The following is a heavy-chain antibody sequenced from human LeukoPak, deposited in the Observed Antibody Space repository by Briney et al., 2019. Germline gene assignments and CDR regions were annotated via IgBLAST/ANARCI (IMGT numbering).Heavy chain of an antibody. CDR2: ISAYNGNT. V-gene: IGHV1-18*04. CDR3: AREAHLLWFGEWACDY. J-gene: IGHJ4*02. Sequence: GASVKVSCKASGYTFTSYGISWVRQAPGQGLEWMGWISAYNGNTNYAQKLQGRVTMTTDTSTSTAYMELRSLRSDDTAVYCCAREAHLLWFGEWACDYWGQGTLVTVSS. D-gene: IGHD3-10*01. CDR1: GYTFTSYG.